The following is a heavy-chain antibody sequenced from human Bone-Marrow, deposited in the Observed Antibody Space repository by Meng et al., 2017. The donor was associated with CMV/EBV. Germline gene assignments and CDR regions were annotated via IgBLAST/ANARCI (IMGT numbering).Heavy chain of an antibody. D-gene: IGHD3-16*01. CDR1: GGTFRSYA. CDR3: AWGGRWYRFDY. J-gene: IGHJ4*02. CDR2: IIPIFGTA. V-gene: IGHV1-69*12. Sequence: QFQLVQSGGDVKRPGASVKASGKASGGTFRSYASSWVRQAPGQGLEWMGGIIPIFGTANYAQKFQGRVTITADESTSTAYMELSSLRSEDTAVYYCAWGGRWYRFDYWGQGTLVTVSS.